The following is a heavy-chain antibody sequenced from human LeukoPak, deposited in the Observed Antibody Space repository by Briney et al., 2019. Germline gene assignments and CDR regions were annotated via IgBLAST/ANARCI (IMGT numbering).Heavy chain of an antibody. J-gene: IGHJ4*02. CDR1: GLTVSSNY. CDR2: LYSGGST. Sequence: GGSLRLSCAASGLTVSSNYMSWVREAPGKGLGWVSDLYSGGSTYYADSVNGRFTSSRDSSKNTLYLQVNSLRAEDTAVYYCAREDDWGNDYWGQGTLVTVSS. CDR3: AREDDWGNDY. D-gene: IGHD7-27*01. V-gene: IGHV3-66*02.